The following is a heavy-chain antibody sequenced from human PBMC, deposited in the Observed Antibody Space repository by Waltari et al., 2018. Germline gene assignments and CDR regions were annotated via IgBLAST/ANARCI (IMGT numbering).Heavy chain of an antibody. D-gene: IGHD2-15*01. Sequence: QVQPQESGAGLVKPSETLSLTCTVFDYSIRRDYSCGGIRQPPGKGLEWIGTILQDGRTYYNPSLKSRVTTSVDTSKNQFSLKLSSVTAADTAVYYCASRVTATNYYFDNWGQGTLVTVSS. CDR2: ILQDGRT. CDR1: DYSIRRDYS. V-gene: IGHV4-38-2*02. CDR3: ASRVTATNYYFDN. J-gene: IGHJ4*02.